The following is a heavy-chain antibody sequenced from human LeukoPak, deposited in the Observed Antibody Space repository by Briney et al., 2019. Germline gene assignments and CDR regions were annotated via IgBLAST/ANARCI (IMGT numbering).Heavy chain of an antibody. CDR3: ARGGTKFDY. J-gene: IGHJ4*02. V-gene: IGHV4-30-4*02. CDR1: GGSISFGDFY. Sequence: PSETLSLTCSVSGGSISFGDFYWSWIRQPPGKGLEWIGYMYDSGSTYYKPSLKSRVSMSVDTSKNQFTLKLTSVTAADTAVYYCARGGTKFDYWGQGALVTVSS. D-gene: IGHD2-8*01. CDR2: MYDSGST.